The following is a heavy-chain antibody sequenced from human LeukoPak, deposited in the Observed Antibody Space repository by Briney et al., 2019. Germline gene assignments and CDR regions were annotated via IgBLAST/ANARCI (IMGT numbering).Heavy chain of an antibody. CDR2: IWYDGSNK. Sequence: GGSLRLSCAASGFTFSSYGMHWVRQAPGKGLEWVAVIWYDGSNKYYADSVKGRFTISRDNSKNTLYLQMNSLRAEDTAVYYCARDEAYYDYVWGSYCVSGPLDYWGQGTLVTVSS. D-gene: IGHD3-16*01. CDR3: ARDEAYYDYVWGSYCVSGPLDY. J-gene: IGHJ4*02. V-gene: IGHV3-33*01. CDR1: GFTFSSYG.